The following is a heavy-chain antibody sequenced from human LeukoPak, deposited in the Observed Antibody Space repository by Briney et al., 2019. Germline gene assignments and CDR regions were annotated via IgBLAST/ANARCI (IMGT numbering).Heavy chain of an antibody. D-gene: IGHD3-10*01. Sequence: GGSLRVSCAASGSTFSSDWMHCVRQVPGKGLVWVSRINNGGSGTTYADSVKGRFTISRDNAKNTLYLQMNSLRAEDTAVYYCARDSTGSQEYWGQGTLVTVSS. V-gene: IGHV3-74*01. CDR2: INNGGSGT. CDR1: GSTFSSDW. CDR3: ARDSTGSQEY. J-gene: IGHJ4*02.